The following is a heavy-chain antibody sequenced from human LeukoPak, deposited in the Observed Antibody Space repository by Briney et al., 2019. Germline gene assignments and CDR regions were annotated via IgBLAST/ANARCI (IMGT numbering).Heavy chain of an antibody. D-gene: IGHD3-10*01. V-gene: IGHV4-4*02. J-gene: IGHJ6*02. Sequence: SETLSLTCTVSGDSISSTGCWTWVRQPPGEGLEWIGEVYHSGATNYNPSLKSRVTMSVDKSKNQFSLKVNSVTAADTAVYYCARDITNNYYGMDVWGQGTTVTVSS. CDR2: VYHSGAT. CDR3: ARDITNNYYGMDV. CDR1: GDSISSTGC.